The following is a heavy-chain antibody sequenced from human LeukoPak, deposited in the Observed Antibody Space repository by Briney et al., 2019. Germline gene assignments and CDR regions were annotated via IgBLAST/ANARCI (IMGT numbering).Heavy chain of an antibody. J-gene: IGHJ6*03. V-gene: IGHV4-61*02. CDR1: GNSISSGDNY. CDR3: ARHKDYYYSYMDV. CDR2: IYTSGST. Sequence: PSETLSLTCTVSGNSISSGDNYWSWIRQPAGKGLEWIGRIYTSGSTNYNPSLKSRVTISGDTSKNQFSLRLSSVTAADTAVYYCARHKDYYYSYMDVWGKGTTVTISS.